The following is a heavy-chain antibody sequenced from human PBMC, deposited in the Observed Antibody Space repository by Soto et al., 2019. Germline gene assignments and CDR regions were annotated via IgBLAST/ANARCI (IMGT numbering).Heavy chain of an antibody. CDR1: GFSFSVYS. CDR3: ARESSGYPDS. D-gene: IGHD3-22*01. CDR2: ISGSSSTI. J-gene: IGHJ4*02. Sequence: WGSLRLSCAASGFSFSVYSMNWVRQAPGKGLEWVSYISGSSSTIYYADSVKGRFTISRDNAKNSLYLQLSSLRDEDTAIYYCARESSGYPDSWGQGTLVTVSS. V-gene: IGHV3-48*02.